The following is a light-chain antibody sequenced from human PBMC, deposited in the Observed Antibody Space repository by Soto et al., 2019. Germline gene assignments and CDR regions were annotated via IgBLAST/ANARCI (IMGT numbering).Light chain of an antibody. CDR2: EVS. J-gene: IGLJ2*01. Sequence: QSVLTQPPSASGSPGQSVTISCTGTSSDVGGYNYVSWYQQHPGKAPKLMIYEVSKRPSGVPDRFSGSKSGNTASLTVSGLQAEDEADYYCSSYAGSNNLIVVFGGGTQLTVL. CDR3: SSYAGSNNLIVV. V-gene: IGLV2-8*01. CDR1: SSDVGGYNY.